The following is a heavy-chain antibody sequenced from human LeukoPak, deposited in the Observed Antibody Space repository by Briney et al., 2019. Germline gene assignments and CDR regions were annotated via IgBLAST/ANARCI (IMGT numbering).Heavy chain of an antibody. Sequence: AASVKVSCKASGYTFTSYYMHWVRQAPGQGLEWMGIINPSGGSTSYAQKFQGRVTMTRDMSTSTVYMELSSLRSEDTAVYYCARGPVVYDIWGYYYMDVWGKGTTVTVSS. D-gene: IGHD2-8*02. CDR2: INPSGGST. CDR1: GYTFTSYY. J-gene: IGHJ6*03. V-gene: IGHV1-46*01. CDR3: ARGPVVYDIWGYYYMDV.